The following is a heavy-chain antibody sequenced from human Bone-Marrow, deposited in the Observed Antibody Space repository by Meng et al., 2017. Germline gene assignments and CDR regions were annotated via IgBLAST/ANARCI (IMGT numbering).Heavy chain of an antibody. J-gene: IGHJ4*02. CDR3: ARDEDISAAGKLFGDY. D-gene: IGHD6-25*01. Sequence: QVQWGWSGAEVKKPGASVKVSCKPSGYNFPDYYIHWVRRAPGQGLEWMGRINPKSGDTHYAQKFQARVTMTGDTSISTAYMELSGLRSDDTAMYYCARDEDISAAGKLFGDYWGQGTLVTVSS. CDR1: GYNFPDYY. CDR2: INPKSGDT. V-gene: IGHV1-2*06.